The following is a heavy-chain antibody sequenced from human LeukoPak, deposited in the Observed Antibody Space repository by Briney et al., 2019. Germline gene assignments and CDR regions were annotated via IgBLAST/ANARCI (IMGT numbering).Heavy chain of an antibody. CDR2: IYYSGST. J-gene: IGHJ4*02. CDR3: ARDCSGGSCYGRGYFDY. Sequence: SETLSLTCTVSGGSISSYYWSWIRQPPGKGLEWIGYIYYSGSTNYNPSLKSRVTISVDTSKNQFSLKLSSVTAADTAVCYCARDCSGGSCYGRGYFDYWGQGTLVTVSS. CDR1: GGSISSYY. V-gene: IGHV4-59*01. D-gene: IGHD2-15*01.